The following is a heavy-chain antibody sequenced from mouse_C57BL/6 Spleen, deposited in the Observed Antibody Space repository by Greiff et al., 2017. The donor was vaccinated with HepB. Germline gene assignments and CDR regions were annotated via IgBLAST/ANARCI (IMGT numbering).Heavy chain of an antibody. CDR3: ARSGSSYLYFDY. Sequence: QVQLQQPGAELVKPGASVKLSCKASGYTFTSYWMQWVKQRPGQGLEWIGEIDPSDSYTNYNQKFKGKATLTVDTSSSTAYMQLSRLTSEDSAVYYCARSGSSYLYFDYWGQGTTLTVSS. CDR1: GYTFTSYW. CDR2: IDPSDSYT. J-gene: IGHJ2*01. V-gene: IGHV1-50*01. D-gene: IGHD1-1*01.